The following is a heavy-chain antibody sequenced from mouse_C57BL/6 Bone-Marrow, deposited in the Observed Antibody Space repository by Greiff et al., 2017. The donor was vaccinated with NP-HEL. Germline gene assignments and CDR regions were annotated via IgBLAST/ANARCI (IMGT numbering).Heavy chain of an antibody. CDR2: ISNGGGST. CDR1: GFTFSDYY. J-gene: IGHJ3*01. CDR3: ARPHGNYFAWFAY. D-gene: IGHD2-1*01. Sequence: DVKLVESGGGLVQPGGSLKLSCAASGFTFSDYYMYWVRQTPEKRLGWVAYISNGGGSTYYPDTVKGRFTISRDNAKNTLYLQMSRLKSEDTAMYYCARPHGNYFAWFAYWGQGTLVTVSA. V-gene: IGHV5-12*01.